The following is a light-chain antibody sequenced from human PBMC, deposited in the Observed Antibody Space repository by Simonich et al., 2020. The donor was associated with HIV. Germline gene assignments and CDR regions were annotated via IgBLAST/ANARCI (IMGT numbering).Light chain of an antibody. CDR2: CAS. Sequence: DIVMTQSPDSLAVSLGESATINFKSRQSVLYSSHNKNYLSWYPQKTGQPLKLLIFCASTRESGVPDRFSGSGSGTEFTLTISSLQAEDVAVYYCQQYYSTPPTFGGGTKVEIK. V-gene: IGKV4-1*01. CDR1: QSVLYSSHNKNY. J-gene: IGKJ4*01. CDR3: QQYYSTPPT.